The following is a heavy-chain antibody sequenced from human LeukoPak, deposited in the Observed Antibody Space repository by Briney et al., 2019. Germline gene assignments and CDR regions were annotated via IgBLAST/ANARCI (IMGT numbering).Heavy chain of an antibody. V-gene: IGHV3-21*01. CDR3: ARDIYYYDSSGYVY. D-gene: IGHD3-22*01. CDR2: IDNSGNYI. CDR1: GFHFSSYA. J-gene: IGHJ4*02. Sequence: GGSLRLPCAASGFHFSSYAMNWVRQAPGKGLEWVSSIDNSGNYIYYGDSVKGRFTISRDNAKNSLFLQMNSLRAEDTAVYYCARDIYYYDSSGYVYWGQGTLVTVSS.